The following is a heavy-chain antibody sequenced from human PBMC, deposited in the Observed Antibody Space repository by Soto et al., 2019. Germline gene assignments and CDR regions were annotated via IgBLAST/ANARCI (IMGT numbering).Heavy chain of an antibody. J-gene: IGHJ4*02. V-gene: IGHV1-69*01. CDR2: IIPIFGTA. Sequence: QVQLVQSGAEVKKPGSSVKVSCKASGGTFSSYAISWVRQAPGQGLEWMGWIIPIFGTANYAQKFRGRVTITADESTSKAYMELSRLRSEDTAVYYCAREGASGSHIGYWGQGTLVTVSS. CDR1: GGTFSSYA. CDR3: AREGASGSHIGY. D-gene: IGHD3-22*01.